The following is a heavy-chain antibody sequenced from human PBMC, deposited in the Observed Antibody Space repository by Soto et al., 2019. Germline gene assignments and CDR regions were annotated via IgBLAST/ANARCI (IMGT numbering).Heavy chain of an antibody. V-gene: IGHV1-2*02. CDR3: AIRTGQLAIISEFDGDWFFEV. J-gene: IGHJ2*01. Sequence: QEPLVQSGAEVKKPGASLKVSCKASGYTFTDYYIHWVRQAPGQGLEWVGWINPDSGGTNLAQRFQGRVTMTSDTSINTAYMDLSSLRSDDTAVYYCAIRTGQLAIISEFDGDWFFEVWGRGTLVTVSS. CDR2: INPDSGGT. CDR1: GYTFTDYY. D-gene: IGHD2-2*01.